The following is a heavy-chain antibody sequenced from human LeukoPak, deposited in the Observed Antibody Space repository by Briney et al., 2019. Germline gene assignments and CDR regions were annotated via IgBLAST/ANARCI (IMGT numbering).Heavy chain of an antibody. CDR1: GFSFGDYP. V-gene: IGHV3-49*01. D-gene: IGHD6-19*01. CDR3: TRGVAEQWLVNFRNGGNWFDP. CDR2: IRGKAYGGTT. Sequence: GGSLRLSCTAPGFSFGDYPMSWFRQAPGKGLEWVGFIRGKAYGGTTEYAASVEGRFTISRDGFKSIAFLQMNNLKTEDTAVYYCTRGVAEQWLVNFRNGGNWFDPWGQGTLVTVSS. J-gene: IGHJ5*02.